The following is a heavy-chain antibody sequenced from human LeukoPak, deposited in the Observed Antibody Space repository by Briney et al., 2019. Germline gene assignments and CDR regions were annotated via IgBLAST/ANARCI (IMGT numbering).Heavy chain of an antibody. CDR3: ARDLAQQLATDY. V-gene: IGHV1-46*01. CDR1: GYTFTSYY. J-gene: IGHJ4*02. Sequence: ASVKVSCKASGYTFTSYYMHWVRQAPGQGLEWMGIINPSGGNTSYAQKFQGRVTMTRDTSTSTVYMELSSLRSEDTAVYYCARDLAQQLATDYWGQGALVTVSS. CDR2: INPSGGNT. D-gene: IGHD6-13*01.